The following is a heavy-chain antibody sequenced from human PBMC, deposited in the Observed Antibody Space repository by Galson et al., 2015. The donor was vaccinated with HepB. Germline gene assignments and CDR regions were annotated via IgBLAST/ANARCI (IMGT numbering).Heavy chain of an antibody. J-gene: IGHJ3*02. Sequence: SLRLSCAASGFTFRNDEMTWVRQSPGEGLEWVSFISNSGNTIYYADSVRGRFTISRDNARNSLYLQMNSLRAEDTAVYYCARDRESVTGTTLDIWGQGTMVTVAS. D-gene: IGHD1-20*01. CDR3: ARDRESVTGTTLDI. CDR1: GFTFRNDE. V-gene: IGHV3-48*03. CDR2: ISNSGNTI.